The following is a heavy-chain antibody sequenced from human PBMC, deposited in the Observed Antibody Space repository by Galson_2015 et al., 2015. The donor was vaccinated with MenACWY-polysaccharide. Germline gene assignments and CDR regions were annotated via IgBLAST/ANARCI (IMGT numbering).Heavy chain of an antibody. CDR2: IGGSGTT. V-gene: IGHV3-23*01. Sequence: SLRLSCAASGFTFTNYAMNWVRQAPGKGLEWVSSIGGSGTTYCADSVKGRFTISRDNSKNTLSLQMNSLRAEDTAVYYCAKDNSNLYYYYGMDVWGQGTTVTVSS. D-gene: IGHD4-23*01. CDR1: GFTFTNYA. J-gene: IGHJ6*02. CDR3: AKDNSNLYYYYGMDV.